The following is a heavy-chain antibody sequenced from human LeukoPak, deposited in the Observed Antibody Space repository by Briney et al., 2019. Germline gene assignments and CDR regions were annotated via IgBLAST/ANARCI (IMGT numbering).Heavy chain of an antibody. D-gene: IGHD7-27*01. V-gene: IGHV1-46*02. CDR2: INPSGGST. CDR3: ARGLGKESNAFDI. J-gene: IGHJ3*02. Sequence: ASVKVSCKASDNTFNSYTVSWVRQAPGQGLEWMVIINPSGGSTSYAQKFQGRVTMTRDMSTSTVYMELSSLRSEDTAVYYCARGLGKESNAFDIWGQGTMVTVSS. CDR1: DNTFNSYT.